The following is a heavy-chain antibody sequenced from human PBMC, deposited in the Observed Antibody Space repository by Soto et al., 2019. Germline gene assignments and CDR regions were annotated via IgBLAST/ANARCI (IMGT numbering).Heavy chain of an antibody. CDR3: ARVRGLADILTGYAKEYYFDY. D-gene: IGHD3-9*01. J-gene: IGHJ4*02. CDR2: IYYSGST. Sequence: PSETLSLTCTVSGGSISSYYWSWIRQPPGKGLEWFGYIYYSGSTNYNPSLKSRVTISVDTSKNQFSLKLSSVTAADTAVYYCARVRGLADILTGYAKEYYFDYWGQGTLVTVSS. CDR1: GGSISSYY. V-gene: IGHV4-59*01.